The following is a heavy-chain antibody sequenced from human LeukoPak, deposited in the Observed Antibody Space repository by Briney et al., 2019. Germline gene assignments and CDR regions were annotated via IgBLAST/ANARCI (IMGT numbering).Heavy chain of an antibody. Sequence: SETLSLTFNVSSDSISSYYWSWIRQPPGQGPGWIGYVYYSGSTHYNHLFESRVTMSMDTSKKQFSLKLTSVTAADTAVYYCAREMYYDFWGGYFHSWGQGILVTVSS. J-gene: IGHJ5*01. CDR2: VYYSGST. CDR1: SDSISSYY. D-gene: IGHD3-3*01. V-gene: IGHV4-59*01. CDR3: AREMYYDFWGGYFHS.